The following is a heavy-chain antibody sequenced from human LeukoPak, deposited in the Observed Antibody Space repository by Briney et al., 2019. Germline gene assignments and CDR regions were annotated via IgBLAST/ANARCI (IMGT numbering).Heavy chain of an antibody. CDR2: IIPVFGAA. V-gene: IGHV1-69*13. D-gene: IGHD1-26*01. CDR3: ARSATVGAPIIFGDAFGI. CDR1: GGTFSSHS. J-gene: IGHJ3*02. Sequence: SVKVSCKTSGGTFSSHSFSWVRQAPGPGLEWMGRIIPVFGAANYAQKFQGRLTITADESTSTAYMELSSLTSEDTAVYYCARSATVGAPIIFGDAFGIWGQGTMVTVSS.